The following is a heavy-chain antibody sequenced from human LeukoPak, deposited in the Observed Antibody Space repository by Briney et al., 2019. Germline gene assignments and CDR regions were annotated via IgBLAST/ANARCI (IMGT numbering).Heavy chain of an antibody. D-gene: IGHD4-11*01. Sequence: SVKVSCKASGGTFSSYAISWVRQAPGQGLEWMGGIIPIFGTANYAQKFQGRVTITADESTSTAYMELSSLRSEDTAVYYCARGPLYTVTAYYYYYYYMDVWGKGTTVTVPS. CDR2: IIPIFGTA. J-gene: IGHJ6*03. CDR3: ARGPLYTVTAYYYYYYYMDV. V-gene: IGHV1-69*13. CDR1: GGTFSSYA.